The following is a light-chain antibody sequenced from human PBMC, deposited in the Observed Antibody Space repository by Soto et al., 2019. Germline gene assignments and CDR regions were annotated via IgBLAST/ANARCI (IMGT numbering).Light chain of an antibody. V-gene: IGLV2-14*01. CDR1: SRDVGGYNY. CDR3: SSYTTSNTRQIV. J-gene: IGLJ1*01. CDR2: DVS. Sequence: QSALTQPASVSGSPGQSITISCTGTSRDVGGYNYVSWYQQHPGKAPKFIIYDVSNRPSGVSNRFSGSKSRNTASLTISGLQAEDEADYYCSSYTTSNTRQIVFGTGTKLTVL.